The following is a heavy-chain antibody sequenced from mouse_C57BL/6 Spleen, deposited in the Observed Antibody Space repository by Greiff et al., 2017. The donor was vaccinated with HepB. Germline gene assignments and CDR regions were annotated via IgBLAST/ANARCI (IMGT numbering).Heavy chain of an antibody. CDR2: ISSGGDYI. CDR1: GFTFSSYA. D-gene: IGHD1-1*01. V-gene: IGHV5-9-1*02. CDR3: TRVGTTVVARPYAMDY. J-gene: IGHJ4*01. Sequence: EVQRVESGEGLVKPGGSLKLSCAASGFTFSSYAMSWVRQTPEKRLEWVAYISSGGDYIYYADTVKGRFTISRDNARNTLYLQMSSLKSEDTAMYYCTRVGTTVVARPYAMDYWGQGTSVTVSS.